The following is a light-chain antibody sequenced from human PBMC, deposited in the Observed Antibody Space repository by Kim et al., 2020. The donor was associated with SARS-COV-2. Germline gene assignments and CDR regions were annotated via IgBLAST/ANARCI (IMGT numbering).Light chain of an antibody. CDR1: EGISSY. Sequence: AVTGDSETIRCRMSEGISSYLAWYQQRPGKAPELLIYAASTMQSGVPSRFSGSGSRTDCTLKISGRQSEDCASYYGQQYYSLPWTFGQGNKEDIK. CDR3: QQYYSLPWT. V-gene: IGKV1D-8*02. CDR2: AAS. J-gene: IGKJ1*01.